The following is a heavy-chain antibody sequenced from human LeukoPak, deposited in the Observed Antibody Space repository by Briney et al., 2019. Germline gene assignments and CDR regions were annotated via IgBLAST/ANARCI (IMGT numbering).Heavy chain of an antibody. CDR2: IYPGDSDT. D-gene: IGHD6-6*01. J-gene: IGHJ4*02. V-gene: IGHV5-51*01. CDR1: GYSFSNYW. CDR3: ARQIEYSSSNFDY. Sequence: GESLKISYQGSGYSFSNYWIGWVRQMPGKGLEWMGIIYPGDSDTRYSPSFQGQVTISADKSISTAYLQWSSLKASDTAMYYCARQIEYSSSNFDYWGQGTLVTVSS.